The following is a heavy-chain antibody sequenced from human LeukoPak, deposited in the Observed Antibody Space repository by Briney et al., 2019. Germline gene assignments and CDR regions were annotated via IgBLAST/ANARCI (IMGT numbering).Heavy chain of an antibody. V-gene: IGHV3-30-3*01. J-gene: IGHJ4*02. CDR3: ARAHPSIAAAGTPPPIDY. CDR1: GFTFSGYA. CDR2: ISYDGSNK. Sequence: GGSLRLSCAASGFTFSGYAMHWVRQAPGKGLEWVAVISYDGSNKYYADSVKGRFTISRDNSKNTLYLQMNSLRAEDTAVYYCARAHPSIAAAGTPPPIDYWGQGTLVTVSS. D-gene: IGHD6-13*01.